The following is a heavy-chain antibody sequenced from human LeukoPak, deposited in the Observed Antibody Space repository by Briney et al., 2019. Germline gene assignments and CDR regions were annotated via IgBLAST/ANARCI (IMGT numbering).Heavy chain of an antibody. CDR1: GGTFSSYA. D-gene: IGHD1-26*01. V-gene: IGHV1-69*13. Sequence: SVKVSCKASGGTFSSYAISWVRQAPGRGLEWMGGIIPIFGTANYAQKFQGRVTITADESTSTAYMELSSLRSEDTAVYYCARDRELWAPGYYYGMDVWGQGTTVTVSS. CDR2: IIPIFGTA. CDR3: ARDRELWAPGYYYGMDV. J-gene: IGHJ6*02.